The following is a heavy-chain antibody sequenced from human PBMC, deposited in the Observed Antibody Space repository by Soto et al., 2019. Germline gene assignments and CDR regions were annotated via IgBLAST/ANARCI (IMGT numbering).Heavy chain of an antibody. CDR3: ARHRPQEDGTKKGFDP. V-gene: IGHV4-39*01. Sequence: QLHLQESGPGLVKPSETLSLTCTVSGDSINSGTYSWGWIRQPPGKGLEDIGTIYYSGNTYYNSSLKNRVTISLDTSKNQFSLKLTSVTAADTAVYYCARHRPQEDGTKKGFDPWGQGTLVTVSS. D-gene: IGHD2-15*01. J-gene: IGHJ5*02. CDR2: IYYSGNT. CDR1: GDSINSGTYS.